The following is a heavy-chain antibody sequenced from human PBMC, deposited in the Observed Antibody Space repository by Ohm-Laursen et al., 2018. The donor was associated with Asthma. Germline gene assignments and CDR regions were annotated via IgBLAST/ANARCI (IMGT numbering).Heavy chain of an antibody. J-gene: IGHJ6*02. D-gene: IGHD3-9*01. Sequence: RSLRLSCAASGFTFSSYGMHWVRQAPGKGLEWVAVISYDGSNKYYADSVKGRFTISRDNSKNTLYLQMNSLRAEDTAVYYCAKDSSVLIRYFDWLLDGHGMDVWGQGTTVTVSS. CDR1: GFTFSSYG. CDR2: ISYDGSNK. CDR3: AKDSSVLIRYFDWLLDGHGMDV. V-gene: IGHV3-30*18.